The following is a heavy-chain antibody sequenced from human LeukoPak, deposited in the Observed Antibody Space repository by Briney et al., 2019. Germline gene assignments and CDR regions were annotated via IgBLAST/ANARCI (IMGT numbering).Heavy chain of an antibody. V-gene: IGHV1-24*01. CDR1: GYTLTELS. D-gene: IGHD4-17*01. J-gene: IGHJ4*02. CDR2: FDPEDGET. Sequence: ASVKVSCKVSGYTLTELSMHWVRQAPGKGLEWMGGFDPEDGETIYAQKFQGRVTMTEDTSTDTAYMELSSLRSEDTAVYYCATGPRQPQRYYFDYWGQETLVTVSS. CDR3: ATGPRQPQRYYFDY.